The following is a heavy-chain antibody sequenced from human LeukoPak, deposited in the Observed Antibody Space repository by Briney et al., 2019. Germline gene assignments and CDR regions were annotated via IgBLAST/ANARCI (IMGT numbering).Heavy chain of an antibody. Sequence: ASVKVSCKASGGTFSSYAISWVRQAPGQGLEWMGGIIPIFGTANYAQKFQGRVTMTRDTSISTAYMELSRLRSDDTAVYYCARGAYSYGYIFAYWGQGTLVTVSS. CDR2: IIPIFGTA. V-gene: IGHV1-69*05. D-gene: IGHD5-18*01. CDR1: GGTFSSYA. CDR3: ARGAYSYGYIFAY. J-gene: IGHJ4*02.